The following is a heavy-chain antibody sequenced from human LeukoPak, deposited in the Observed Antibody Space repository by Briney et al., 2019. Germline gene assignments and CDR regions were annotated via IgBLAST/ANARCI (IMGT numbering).Heavy chain of an antibody. CDR2: IKQDGREK. D-gene: IGHD4/OR15-4a*01. CDR1: GFTFSSYW. V-gene: IGHV3-7*01. J-gene: IGHJ4*02. CDR3: ARDVDYANPRHDY. Sequence: GGSLRLSCAASGFTFSSYWMSWVRQAPGKGLEWVANIKQDGREKYSVDSVKGRFTISRDNAKNSLYLQMNSLRAEDTAVYYCARDVDYANPRHDYWGQGTLVTVSS.